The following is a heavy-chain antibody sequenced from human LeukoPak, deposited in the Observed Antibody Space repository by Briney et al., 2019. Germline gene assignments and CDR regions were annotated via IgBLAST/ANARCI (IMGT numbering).Heavy chain of an antibody. CDR3: ARRDISSGWSFDY. CDR2: IHTSGST. D-gene: IGHD6-19*01. J-gene: IGHJ4*02. Sequence: KSSETLSLTCTVSGGSISNYHWSWIRQPAGKGLEWIGQIHTSGSTNYNPPLKGRVTMSMDTTEDQVSLTIRSVTAADTAFYYCARRDISSGWSFDYWGQGTLVTVSS. V-gene: IGHV4-4*07. CDR1: GGSISNYH.